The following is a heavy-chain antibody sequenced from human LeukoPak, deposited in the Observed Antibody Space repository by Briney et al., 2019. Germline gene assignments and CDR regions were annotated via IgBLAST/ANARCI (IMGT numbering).Heavy chain of an antibody. J-gene: IGHJ6*03. CDR2: IDWDDDK. D-gene: IGHD2-2*01. Sequence: TLSLTCTVSGGSISSYYWSWIRQPPGKALEWLARIDWDDDKFYSTSLKTRLTISKDTSKNQVVLTMTNMDPVDTATYYCARARGVPAAPPPYYYYYYMDVWGKGTTVTVS. CDR3: ARARGVPAAPPPYYYYYYMDV. CDR1: GGSISSYY. V-gene: IGHV2-70*16.